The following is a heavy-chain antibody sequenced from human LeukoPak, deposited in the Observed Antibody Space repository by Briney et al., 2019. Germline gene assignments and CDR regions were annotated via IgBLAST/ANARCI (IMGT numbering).Heavy chain of an antibody. J-gene: IGHJ6*03. D-gene: IGHD2-2*01. CDR3: TKDGYFRGTNCYRGSYTDYYYMDV. CDR1: GGTFNTFT. CDR2: IIPMYGTA. Sequence: SVKVSCKASGGTFNTFTISWVRQAPGHGLEWIGGIIPMYGTAKYAQRFQGRVTITADESTSTAYMDLRSLRSEDTAVYYCTKDGYFRGTNCYRGSYTDYYYMDVWGNGTTVTVSS. V-gene: IGHV1-69*01.